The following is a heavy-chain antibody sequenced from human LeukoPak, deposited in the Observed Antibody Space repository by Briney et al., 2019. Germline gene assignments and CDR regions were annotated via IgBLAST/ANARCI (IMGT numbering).Heavy chain of an antibody. V-gene: IGHV3-30*18. D-gene: IGHD2-2*01. CDR1: GFTFSSYS. CDR3: AKGPLRGTAAAIDY. J-gene: IGHJ4*02. Sequence: GGSLRLSCAASGFTFSSYSMNWVRQAPGKGLEWVAVISYDGRNKHYPDSVKGRFTISRDISTDTLWLQMDSLRTEDTAVYYCAKGPLRGTAAAIDYWGQGTLVTVSS. CDR2: ISYDGRNK.